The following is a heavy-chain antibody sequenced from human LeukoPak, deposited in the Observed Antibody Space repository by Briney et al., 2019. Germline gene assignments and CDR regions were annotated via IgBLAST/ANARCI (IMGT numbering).Heavy chain of an antibody. Sequence: ASVKVSCKASGYTFTSFDINWVRQATGQGLEWMGWMNPNSGNTGSAQKFQGRVTMTRNTSISTAYMELSSLRSEDTAVYYCARKYSSGWKLSVFQHWGQGTLVTISS. V-gene: IGHV1-8*01. CDR3: ARKYSSGWKLSVFQH. J-gene: IGHJ1*01. D-gene: IGHD6-19*01. CDR2: MNPNSGNT. CDR1: GYTFTSFD.